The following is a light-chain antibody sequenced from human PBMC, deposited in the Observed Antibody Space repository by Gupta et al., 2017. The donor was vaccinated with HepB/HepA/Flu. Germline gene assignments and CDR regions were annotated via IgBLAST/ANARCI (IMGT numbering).Light chain of an antibody. CDR1: SGSVSTGYN. V-gene: IGLV8-61*01. J-gene: IGLJ3*02. Sequence: QTVVTQEASFSVSPGGTVTLTCGLSSGSVSTGYNPSWYQQTPGQAPRTLIYNTNPRSSGVPDRFSGSILGNKAALTITGAQSDDESDYYCGLYMGSGIWVFGGGTKLTVL. CDR3: GLYMGSGIWV. CDR2: NTN.